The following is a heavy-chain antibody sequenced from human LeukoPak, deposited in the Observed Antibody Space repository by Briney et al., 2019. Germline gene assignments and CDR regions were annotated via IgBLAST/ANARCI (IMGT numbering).Heavy chain of an antibody. J-gene: IGHJ5*02. CDR3: ARRSRDCSSTSCFDWFDP. D-gene: IGHD2-2*01. Sequence: SETLSLTCTVSGGSISSYYWSWIRQPPRKGLEWIGYICTSTSTNYDPSLKIRVTISVDTSKNQFSLKLSSVTAADTAVYYCARRSRDCSSTSCFDWFDPWGQGTLVTVSS. CDR1: GGSISSYY. CDR2: ICTSTST. V-gene: IGHV4-4*09.